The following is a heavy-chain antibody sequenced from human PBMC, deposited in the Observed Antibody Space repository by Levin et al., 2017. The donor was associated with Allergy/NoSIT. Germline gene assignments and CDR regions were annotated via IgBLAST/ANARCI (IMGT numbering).Heavy chain of an antibody. CDR2: TSGSGATT. D-gene: IGHD4-11*01. CDR1: GFIFTNYA. Sequence: GGSLRLSCAASGFIFTNYAMSWVRQAPGKGLEWVSSTSGSGATTYYADSVKGRFTISSDNTKNTLYLQLDRLRAEDTAFYSCAKDLSFGYSTLPHDAFDVWGQGTMVTVSS. J-gene: IGHJ3*01. V-gene: IGHV3-23*01. CDR3: AKDLSFGYSTLPHDAFDV.